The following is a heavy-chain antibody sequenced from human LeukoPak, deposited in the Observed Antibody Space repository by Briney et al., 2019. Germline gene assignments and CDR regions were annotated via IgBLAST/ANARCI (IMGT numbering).Heavy chain of an antibody. CDR1: GGSISSGGYY. CDR2: IYHSGST. J-gene: IGHJ5*02. D-gene: IGHD6-6*01. CDR3: ARDWGSSSGVNWFDP. Sequence: SQTLSLTCTVSGGSISSGGYYWSWIRQPPGKGLEWFGYIYHSGSTYYNPSLKSRVTISVDRSKNQFSLKLSSVTAADTAVYYCARDWGSSSGVNWFDPWGQGTLVTVSS. V-gene: IGHV4-30-2*01.